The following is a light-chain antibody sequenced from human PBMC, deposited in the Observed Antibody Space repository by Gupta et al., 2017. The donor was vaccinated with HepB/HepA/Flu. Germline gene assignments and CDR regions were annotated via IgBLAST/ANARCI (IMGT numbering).Light chain of an antibody. CDR1: TGAVTSGYY. CDR2: SIS. J-gene: IGLJ3*02. Sequence: QTVVTQEPSLTVSQGGTVTLTCASSTGAVTSGYYPNWVQQKPGQAPRALIYSISNKHSWTPARFSGSLLGGKVALTLSGVQPEDEADYYCLLSYGGAWVFGGGTKLTVL. V-gene: IGLV7-43*01. CDR3: LLSYGGAWV.